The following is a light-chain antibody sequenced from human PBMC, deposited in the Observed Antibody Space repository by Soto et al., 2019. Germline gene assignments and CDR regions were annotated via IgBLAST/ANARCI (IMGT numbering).Light chain of an antibody. J-gene: IGKJ3*01. Sequence: EIVLTQSPATLSLFPGERATLSCRASQSLSNYLAWYQQKPGQAPRLLIYDASKRPTGIPARFSGSGSGTDFTLTISSLEPEDFAVYSCQQRSNWQGFTFGPGTKVDIK. CDR1: QSLSNY. CDR2: DAS. CDR3: QQRSNWQGFT. V-gene: IGKV3D-11*02.